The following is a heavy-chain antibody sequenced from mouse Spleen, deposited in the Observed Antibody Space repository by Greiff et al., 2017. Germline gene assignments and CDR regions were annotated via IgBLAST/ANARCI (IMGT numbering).Heavy chain of an antibody. Sequence: QVQLKESGAELVRPGASVKLSCKASGYTFTDYYINWVKQRPGQGLEWIARIYPGSGNTYYNEKFKGKATLTAEKSSSTAYMQLSSLTSEDSAVYFCARDRSGTRYYFDYWGQGTTLTVSS. D-gene: IGHD4-1*01. J-gene: IGHJ2*01. V-gene: IGHV1-76*01. CDR1: GYTFTDYY. CDR2: IYPGSGNT. CDR3: ARDRSGTRYYFDY.